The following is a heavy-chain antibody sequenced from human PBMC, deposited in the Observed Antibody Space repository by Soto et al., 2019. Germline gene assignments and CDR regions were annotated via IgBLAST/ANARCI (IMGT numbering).Heavy chain of an antibody. CDR3: ARQGMAARKYFHKYLDV. J-gene: IGHJ6*02. D-gene: IGHD6-6*01. Sequence: QVQLVESGGGVVQPGRSLRLSCAASGFTFSNYGMHWVRQTPGKGLEWVAVISYDGSHEFYTDSVKGRFTISRDNSKNTLYLQMNSLKTEDTAMYYCARQGMAARKYFHKYLDVWGQGTTVIVSS. V-gene: IGHV3-30*03. CDR1: GFTFSNYG. CDR2: ISYDGSHE.